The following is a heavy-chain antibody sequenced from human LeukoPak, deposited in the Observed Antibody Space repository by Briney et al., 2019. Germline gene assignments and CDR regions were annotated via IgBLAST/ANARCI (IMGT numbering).Heavy chain of an antibody. CDR2: ISWNSGSI. D-gene: IGHD6-13*01. V-gene: IGHV3-9*03. Sequence: DPGGSLRLSCAASGFTFDDYAMHWVRQAPGKGLEWVSGISWNSGSIGYADSVKGRFTISRDNAKKSLYLQMNSLRAEDMALYYCAKARRAAAPDAFDIWSQGTMVTVSS. J-gene: IGHJ3*02. CDR3: AKARRAAAPDAFDI. CDR1: GFTFDDYA.